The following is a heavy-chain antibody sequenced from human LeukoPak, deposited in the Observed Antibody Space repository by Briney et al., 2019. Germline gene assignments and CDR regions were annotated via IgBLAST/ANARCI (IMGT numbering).Heavy chain of an antibody. CDR1: GGSISGYY. CDR2: LFYKRGA. CDR3: ARWTDCGGDCHILEY. Sequence: SETLSLTCSVSGGSISGYYWSWSRQAPGKGVEWIGNLFYKRGAWYKSSLKSRVTTSVDTSKNELSLTLTSVTAADTAVYYCARWTDCGGDCHILEYWGQGILVTVSS. V-gene: IGHV4-59*01. J-gene: IGHJ4*02. D-gene: IGHD2-21*02.